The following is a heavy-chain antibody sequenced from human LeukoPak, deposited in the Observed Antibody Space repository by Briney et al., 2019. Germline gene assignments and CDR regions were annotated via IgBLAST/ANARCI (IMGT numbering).Heavy chain of an antibody. CDR2: INPNSGGT. CDR3: ARGLDLDY. J-gene: IGHJ4*02. Sequence: ASVKVSCKASGYTFTAYYMHWVRQAPGHGLEWMGWINPNSGGTNYAQKFQGRVTMTRDTSITTAYMELTRLRSDDTAVYYCARGLDLDYWGQGTLVTVSS. CDR1: GYTFTAYY. D-gene: IGHD5/OR15-5a*01. V-gene: IGHV1-2*02.